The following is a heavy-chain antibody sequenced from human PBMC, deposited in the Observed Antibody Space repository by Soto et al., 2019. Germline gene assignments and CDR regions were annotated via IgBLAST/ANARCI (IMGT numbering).Heavy chain of an antibody. V-gene: IGHV4-4*07. D-gene: IGHD3-9*01. CDR3: AREGVHYDILTGYP. CDR1: GDSINTDYY. J-gene: IGHJ5*02. Sequence: SETLSLTCAVSGDSINTDYYWSWIRQPPGKGLEWIGRIYTSGSTNYNPFLKSRVTMSVDTSKNQFSLKLSSVTAADTAVYYCAREGVHYDILTGYPWGQGTLVTVSS. CDR2: IYTSGST.